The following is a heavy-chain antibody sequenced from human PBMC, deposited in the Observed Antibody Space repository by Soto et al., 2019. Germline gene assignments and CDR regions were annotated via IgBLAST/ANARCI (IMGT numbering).Heavy chain of an antibody. CDR2: IIPIFGTA. CDR3: ARGGYSYGYWFDP. Sequence: SVKVSCKASGGTFSSYAISWVRQAPGQGLEWMGGIIPIFGTANYAQKFQGRVTITADESTSTAYMELSSLRSEDTAVYYCARGGYSYGYWFDPWGQGTLVTVSS. CDR1: GGTFSSYA. V-gene: IGHV1-69*13. D-gene: IGHD5-18*01. J-gene: IGHJ5*02.